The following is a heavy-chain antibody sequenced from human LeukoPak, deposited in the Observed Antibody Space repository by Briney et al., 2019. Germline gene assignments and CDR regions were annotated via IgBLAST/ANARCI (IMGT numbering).Heavy chain of an antibody. CDR1: GFTFSSFA. J-gene: IGHJ4*02. CDR3: AKDASPYY. V-gene: IGHV3-23*01. CDR2: ISGSGGNT. Sequence: PGGSLRLSCAASGFTFSSFAMTWVRQAPGKGLEWVSGISGSGGNTYYADSVKGRCTISRDNSKNTLYLQMNSLRAKDTAVYYCAKDASPYYWGQGTLVTVSS.